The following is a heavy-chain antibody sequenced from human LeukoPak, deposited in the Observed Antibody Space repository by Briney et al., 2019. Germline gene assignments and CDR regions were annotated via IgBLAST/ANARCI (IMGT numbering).Heavy chain of an antibody. D-gene: IGHD1-26*01. CDR3: ARARPLGATRRHPFDY. Sequence: ASVKASCKASGYTFTSYDINWVRRATGQGLEWMGWMNPNSDNTGYAQKFQGRVTMTRNTSISTAYMELSSLRSEDTAVYYCARARPLGATRRHPFDYWGQGTLVTVSS. V-gene: IGHV1-8*01. CDR1: GYTFTSYD. CDR2: MNPNSDNT. J-gene: IGHJ4*02.